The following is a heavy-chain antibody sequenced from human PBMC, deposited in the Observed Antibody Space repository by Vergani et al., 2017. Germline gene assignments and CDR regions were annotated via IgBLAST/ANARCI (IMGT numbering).Heavy chain of an antibody. D-gene: IGHD4-17*01. Sequence: QVQLVQSGAEVKKPGSSVKVSCKASGYPFTGYYMHWVRQAPGQGLEWMGWSNPNSGGTNYAQKFQGRVTMTRDTSISTAYMELSRLRSDDTAVYYCAAETVTTHDYYYYSMDVWGQGTTVTFSS. CDR2: SNPNSGGT. J-gene: IGHJ6*02. CDR3: AAETVTTHDYYYYSMDV. V-gene: IGHV1-2*02. CDR1: GYPFTGYY.